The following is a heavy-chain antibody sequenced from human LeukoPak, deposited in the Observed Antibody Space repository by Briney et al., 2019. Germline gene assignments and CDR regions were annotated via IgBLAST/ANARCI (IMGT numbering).Heavy chain of an antibody. Sequence: PGGSLRLSCVASGFTLSNAWMSWVRQAPGKGLEWVGRIKSKTDGGTTDYAAPVKGRFTISRDDSKNTLYLQMNSLKTEDTAVYYCTTLDDWNYSIDYWGQGTLVTVSS. CDR3: TTLDDWNYSIDY. CDR1: GFTLSNAW. V-gene: IGHV3-15*01. CDR2: IKSKTDGGTT. D-gene: IGHD1-7*01. J-gene: IGHJ4*02.